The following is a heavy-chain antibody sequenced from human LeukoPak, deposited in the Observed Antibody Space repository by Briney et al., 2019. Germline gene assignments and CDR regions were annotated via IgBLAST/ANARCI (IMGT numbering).Heavy chain of an antibody. Sequence: GGSLRLSCAASGFTVSSNYMSWVRQAPGEGLEWVSAISTTGGTTYYADSVRGRFTISRDNSRNTLYLQMNSLRPEDTAIYYCAKDRGEVAGVMDVCGKGTTVTVSS. J-gene: IGHJ6*03. CDR2: ISTTGGTT. D-gene: IGHD6-19*01. CDR3: AKDRGEVAGVMDV. V-gene: IGHV3-23*01. CDR1: GFTVSSNY.